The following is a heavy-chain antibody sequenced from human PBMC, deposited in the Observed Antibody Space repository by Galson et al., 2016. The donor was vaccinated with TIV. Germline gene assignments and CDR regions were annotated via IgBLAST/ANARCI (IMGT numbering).Heavy chain of an antibody. CDR3: ARENFGGKPYDAFDI. CDR1: GFTFSSHW. V-gene: IGHV3-7*01. J-gene: IGHJ3*02. D-gene: IGHD4-23*01. Sequence: SLRLSCAASGFTFSSHWMTWVRQAPGKGLEWVANIKQDASEKYYGDSVKGRFTIPRDNAENLIFLRMNSLRAEDTAVYFCARENFGGKPYDAFDIWGQGTVVTVSS. CDR2: IKQDASEK.